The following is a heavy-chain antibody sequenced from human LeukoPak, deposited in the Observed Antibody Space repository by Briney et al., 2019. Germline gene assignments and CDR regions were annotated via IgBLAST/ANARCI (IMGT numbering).Heavy chain of an antibody. V-gene: IGHV3-30*02. CDR3: ARESPWNYYDSSGQGPFDY. CDR1: GFTFSSYG. CDR2: IRYDGGVE. J-gene: IGHJ4*02. Sequence: GGSLRLSCAASGFTFSSYGIHWGRQAPGKGLEWVAFIRYDGGVEYYADSVKGRFTISRDNSKNTLYLQMNSLRTEDTAVYYCARESPWNYYDSSGQGPFDYWGQGTLVTVSS. D-gene: IGHD3-22*01.